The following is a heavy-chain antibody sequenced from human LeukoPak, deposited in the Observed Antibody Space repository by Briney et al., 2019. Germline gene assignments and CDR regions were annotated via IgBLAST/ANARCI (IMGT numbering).Heavy chain of an antibody. CDR2: NYYSGSA. CDR3: ARAPVDGYGSLSGFEY. D-gene: IGHD3-10*01. V-gene: IGHV4-39*07. Sequence: SETLSLTCTVSGGSMSSSSYHWGRIRQPPGKGLVWIGCNYYSGSAYYNPTLKSRVTISVDTSKNQFSLKLSSVTAADTAVYYCARAPVDGYGSLSGFEYWGQGTLVTVSS. CDR1: GGSMSSSSYH. J-gene: IGHJ4*02.